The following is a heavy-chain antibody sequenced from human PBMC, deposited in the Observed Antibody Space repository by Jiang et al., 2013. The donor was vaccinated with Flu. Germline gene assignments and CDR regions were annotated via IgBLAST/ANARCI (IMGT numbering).Heavy chain of an antibody. CDR3: TTVESSWYGFADY. CDR2: IKSKTDGGTT. CDR1: GFTFSNAW. Sequence: LSCAASGFTFSNAWMNWVRQAPGKGLEWVGRIKSKTDGGTTDYAAPVKGRFTISRDDSKNTLYLQMNSLKTEDTAVYYCTTVESSWYGFADYWGQGTLVTVSS. J-gene: IGHJ4*02. V-gene: IGHV3-15*07. D-gene: IGHD6-13*01.